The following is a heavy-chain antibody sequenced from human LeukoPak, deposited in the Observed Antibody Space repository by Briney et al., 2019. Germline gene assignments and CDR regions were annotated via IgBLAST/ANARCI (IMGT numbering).Heavy chain of an antibody. J-gene: IGHJ5*02. CDR1: GYTFASYY. CDR2: INPSGGST. CDR3: ARDGTDYDFWSGYFHTRWFDP. D-gene: IGHD3-3*01. Sequence: ASVTVSFKASGYTFASYYMHWVRQAPGQGLEWMGIINPSGGSTSYAQKFQGRVTMTRDMSTSTVYMELSSLRSEDTAVYYCARDGTDYDFWSGYFHTRWFDPWGQGTLVTVSS. V-gene: IGHV1-46*01.